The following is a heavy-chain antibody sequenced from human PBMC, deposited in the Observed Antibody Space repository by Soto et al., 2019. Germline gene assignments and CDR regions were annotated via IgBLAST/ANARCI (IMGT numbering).Heavy chain of an antibody. CDR3: ARWVEVSLDYFDS. CDR2: MYHSGST. V-gene: IGHV4-30-2*01. Sequence: TLSLTCAVSGGSISSGGYSWSWIRQPPGKGLEWIGYMYHSGSTYYNPSLKSRVTISIDRSKNQFSLKLSSVTAADTAVYYCARWVEVSLDYFDSWGQGTPVTVSS. J-gene: IGHJ4*02. D-gene: IGHD2-15*01. CDR1: GGSISSGGYS.